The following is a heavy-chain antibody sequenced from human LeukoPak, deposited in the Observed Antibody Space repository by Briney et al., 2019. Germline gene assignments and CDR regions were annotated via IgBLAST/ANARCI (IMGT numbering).Heavy chain of an antibody. Sequence: SETLSLTCTVSGGSIISSSYYWGWIRQPPGKGLEWIGSIYYSGNTDYNPSLKSRVTISVETSKNQFSLKLSSVAAADTAVYYCARVEEGYGSGRRENYYYYYMDVWGKGTTVTISS. V-gene: IGHV4-39*07. D-gene: IGHD3-10*01. J-gene: IGHJ6*03. CDR2: IYYSGNT. CDR3: ARVEEGYGSGRRENYYYYYMDV. CDR1: GGSIISSSYY.